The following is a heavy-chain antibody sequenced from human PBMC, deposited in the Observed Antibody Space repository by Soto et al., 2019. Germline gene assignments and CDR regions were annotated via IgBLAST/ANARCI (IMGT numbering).Heavy chain of an antibody. J-gene: IGHJ3*02. D-gene: IGHD6-13*01. CDR3: ARGEGYSSRLDAFDI. V-gene: IGHV1-2*02. CDR1: GYTFTGYY. CDR2: INPNSGGT. Sequence: QVQLVQSGAEVKKPGASVKVSCKASGYTFTGYYMHWVRQAPGQGLEWMGWINPNSGGTNYAQKLQGRVTMTRDTSISSAYMELSRLRSDDTAVYYCARGEGYSSRLDAFDIWGQGTMVTVSS.